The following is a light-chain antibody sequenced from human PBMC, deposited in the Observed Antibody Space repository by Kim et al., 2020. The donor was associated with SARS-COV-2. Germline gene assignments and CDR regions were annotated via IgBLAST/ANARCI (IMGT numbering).Light chain of an antibody. Sequence: GHTITISGTGTSSDVVGYNYVYWYQQHPGKAPKLMIYDVSKRPSGVSNRFSGSKSGNTASLTISGLQAEDEADYYCSSYTSSSTYVFGTGTKVTVL. V-gene: IGLV2-14*04. CDR1: SSDVVGYNY. CDR3: SSYTSSSTYV. CDR2: DVS. J-gene: IGLJ1*01.